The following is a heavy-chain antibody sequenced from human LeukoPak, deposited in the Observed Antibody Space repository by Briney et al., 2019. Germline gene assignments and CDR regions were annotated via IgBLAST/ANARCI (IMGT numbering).Heavy chain of an antibody. CDR1: GFTFHNYG. CDR3: ARAGIVVVPAAQSTYGMDV. Sequence: PGGSLRLSCAASGFTFHNYGMHWVRQAPGKGLEWVAVIWYDGSNKYYADSVKGRFTISRDNSKNTLYLQMNSLRAEDTAVYYCARAGIVVVPAAQSTYGMDVWGQGTTVTVSS. J-gene: IGHJ6*02. V-gene: IGHV3-33*01. D-gene: IGHD2-2*01. CDR2: IWYDGSNK.